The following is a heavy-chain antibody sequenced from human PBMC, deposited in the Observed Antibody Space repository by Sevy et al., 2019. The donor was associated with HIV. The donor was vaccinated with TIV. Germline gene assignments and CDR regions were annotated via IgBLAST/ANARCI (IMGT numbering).Heavy chain of an antibody. CDR3: AKGVTMIVVVDAFDI. D-gene: IGHD3-22*01. J-gene: IGHJ3*02. V-gene: IGHV3-23*01. Sequence: GGSLRLSCAASGFTFSSYTMNWVRQAPGKGLEWVSGISGSDDRTYYADSVKGRFTISGDNSKNTLSLQMNSLRADDTAVYYCAKGVTMIVVVDAFDIWGHGTMVTVSS. CDR1: GFTFSSYT. CDR2: ISGSDDRT.